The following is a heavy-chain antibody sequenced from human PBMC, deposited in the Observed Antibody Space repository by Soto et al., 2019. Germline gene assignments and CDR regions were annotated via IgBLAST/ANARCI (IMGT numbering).Heavy chain of an antibody. CDR1: GYTFTTYG. V-gene: IGHV1-18*01. D-gene: IGHD3-10*01. Sequence: QVQLVQSGAEVKKPGASVKVSCKTSGYTFTTYGISWVRQAPGQGLEWMGWISPYNGNTKYAQKLQGRVTMTADTSTSTAYMDLRSLTSHETAVYYCTRGWFGEVVYYFDYWGQGTLVTVSS. CDR2: ISPYNGNT. J-gene: IGHJ4*02. CDR3: TRGWFGEVVYYFDY.